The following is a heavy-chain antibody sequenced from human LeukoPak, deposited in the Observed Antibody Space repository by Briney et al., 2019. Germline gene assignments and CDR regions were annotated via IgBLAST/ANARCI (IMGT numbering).Heavy chain of an antibody. D-gene: IGHD5-24*01. J-gene: IGHJ4*02. CDR1: GYTFTGQY. CDR3: ARDPVRGDGYCFDC. V-gene: IGHV1-2*02. CDR2: INLNTGGT. Sequence: GASVKVSCKASGYTFTGQYMHWVRQAPGQGLEWMGWINLNTGGTNYAQKFQGRVTLTSDTSISTVYMEASRLRSDDTAVYYCARDPVRGDGYCFDCWGQGTLVTVSS.